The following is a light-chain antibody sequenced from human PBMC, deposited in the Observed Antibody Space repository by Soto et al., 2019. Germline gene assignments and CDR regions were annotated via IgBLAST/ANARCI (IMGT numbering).Light chain of an antibody. Sequence: DIEMTQSPSTLSASVGERVTISCRASQSISIYLAWYQQKPGQAPELLIYRASNIKSGVPSRFSGSGSGTEFTLTISSLQSDDFEIYYCQQYSTSTWTFGQGTKVDIK. CDR2: RAS. J-gene: IGKJ1*01. CDR3: QQYSTSTWT. V-gene: IGKV1-5*03. CDR1: QSISIY.